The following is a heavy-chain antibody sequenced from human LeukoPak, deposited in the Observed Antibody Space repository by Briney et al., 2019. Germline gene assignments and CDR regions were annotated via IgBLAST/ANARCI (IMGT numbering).Heavy chain of an antibody. J-gene: IGHJ5*02. D-gene: IGHD6-19*01. CDR2: IYTSGST. CDR1: GGSISSYY. Sequence: PSETLSLTCTVSGGSISSYYWSWIRQPAGKGLEWIGRIYTSGSTNYNPSLKSRVTMSVDTSKNHFSLKLSSVTAADTAVYYCARAYSSGWYGGAEFDPWGQGTLVTVSS. V-gene: IGHV4-4*07. CDR3: ARAYSSGWYGGAEFDP.